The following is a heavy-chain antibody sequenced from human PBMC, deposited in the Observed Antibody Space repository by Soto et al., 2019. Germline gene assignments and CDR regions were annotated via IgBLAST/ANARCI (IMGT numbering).Heavy chain of an antibody. D-gene: IGHD3-3*01. CDR1: GFTFSSYG. V-gene: IGHV3-30*18. Sequence: GGSLRLSCAASGFTFSSYGMHWVRQAPGKGLEWVAVISYDGSNKYYADSVKGRFTISRDNSKNTLYLQMNSLRAEDTAVYYCAKDAIRPGDFWSGYYYYYGMDVWGQGTTVTVSS. CDR3: AKDAIRPGDFWSGYYYYYGMDV. J-gene: IGHJ6*02. CDR2: ISYDGSNK.